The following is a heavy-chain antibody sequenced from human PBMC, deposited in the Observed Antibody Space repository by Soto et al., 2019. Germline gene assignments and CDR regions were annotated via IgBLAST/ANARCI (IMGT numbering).Heavy chain of an antibody. Sequence: QVQLVESGGGVVQPGRSLRLSCAASGFTFSSYGMHWVRQASGKGLEWVAVISYDGSNKYYADSVKGRFTISRDNSKNTLYLQMNSLRAEDTAVYYCAKEPHSTSGWYSLPYYYYGMDVWGQGTTVTVSS. CDR1: GFTFSSYG. CDR3: AKEPHSTSGWYSLPYYYYGMDV. CDR2: ISYDGSNK. J-gene: IGHJ6*02. V-gene: IGHV3-30*18. D-gene: IGHD6-19*01.